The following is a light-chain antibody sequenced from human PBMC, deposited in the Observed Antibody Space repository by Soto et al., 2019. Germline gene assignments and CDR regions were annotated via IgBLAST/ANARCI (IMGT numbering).Light chain of an antibody. V-gene: IGKV3D-11*01. J-gene: IGKJ5*01. Sequence: EIVLTQSPATLSLSPGERATLSCRASQGVSSYLAWYQQKPGQAPRLLIYDASNRSTGIPARFSGSGPGTDFTLTVSSLEPEDLAVYYCQERSNWPFTFGQGTRLEIK. CDR2: DAS. CDR1: QGVSSY. CDR3: QERSNWPFT.